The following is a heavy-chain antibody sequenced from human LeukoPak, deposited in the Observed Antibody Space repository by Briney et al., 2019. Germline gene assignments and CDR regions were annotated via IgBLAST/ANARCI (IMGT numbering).Heavy chain of an antibody. CDR3: AREYYDFWSGPGGQNWFDP. Sequence: ASVKVSCKASGYTFTSYDINWVRQATGQGLEWMGWMNPNSGNTGYAQKFQGRVTMTRNTSISTAYMELSSLRSEDTAVYYCAREYYDFWSGPGGQNWFDPWGQGTLVTVSS. V-gene: IGHV1-8*01. J-gene: IGHJ5*02. D-gene: IGHD3-3*01. CDR1: GYTFTSYD. CDR2: MNPNSGNT.